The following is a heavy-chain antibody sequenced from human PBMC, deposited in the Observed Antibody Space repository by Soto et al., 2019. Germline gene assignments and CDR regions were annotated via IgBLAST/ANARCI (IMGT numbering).Heavy chain of an antibody. CDR1: GGSVSSGSYY. CDR3: ARSSRSYFDY. V-gene: IGHV4-61*01. Sequence: SETLSLTCTVSGGSVSSGSYYWSWIRQPPGKGLEWFGYIYYSGSTNSNPSLKSRVTISVDTSKNQFSLKLSSVTAADSSVYSCARSSRSYFDYWGQGTLVTVSS. J-gene: IGHJ4*02. CDR2: IYYSGST.